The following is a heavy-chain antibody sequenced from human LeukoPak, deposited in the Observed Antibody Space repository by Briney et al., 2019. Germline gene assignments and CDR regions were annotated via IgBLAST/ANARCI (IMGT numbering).Heavy chain of an antibody. D-gene: IGHD2-2*01. CDR1: GYSFTSYW. Sequence: GESLQISCKGSGYSFTSYWIGWVRQLPGKGLEWMGIIYPGDSDTRYSPSFQGQVTISADKSISTAYLQWSSLKASDTAMYYCARHFIVVVPAATRGGYYYYYGMDVWGQGTTVTVSS. V-gene: IGHV5-51*01. CDR3: ARHFIVVVPAATRGGYYYYYGMDV. J-gene: IGHJ6*02. CDR2: IYPGDSDT.